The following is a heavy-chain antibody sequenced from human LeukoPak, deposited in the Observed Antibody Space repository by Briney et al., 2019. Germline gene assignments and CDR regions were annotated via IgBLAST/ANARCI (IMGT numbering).Heavy chain of an antibody. Sequence: ASVKVSCKASGYTFTGYYMHWVRQAPGQGLERMGWINPNSGGTNYAQRFQGRVTMTRDTSISTAYMELSRLRSDDTAVYYCARAQRFLEWLHWFDPWGQGTLVTVSS. D-gene: IGHD3-3*01. J-gene: IGHJ5*02. V-gene: IGHV1-2*02. CDR2: INPNSGGT. CDR3: ARAQRFLEWLHWFDP. CDR1: GYTFTGYY.